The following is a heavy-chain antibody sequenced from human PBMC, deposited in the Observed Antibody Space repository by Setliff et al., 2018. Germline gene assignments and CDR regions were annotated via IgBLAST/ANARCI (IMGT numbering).Heavy chain of an antibody. D-gene: IGHD3-10*01. J-gene: IGHJ6*03. CDR2: ILFSGDT. V-gene: IGHV4-38-2*02. Sequence: SETLSLTCGVSGYSISSGYYWGWIRQPPGKGLEWIGRILFSGDTYYNPSLNSRVTISADTSKNQFSLNLSSVTAADTAVYYCARDNRARHYMDVWGKGTTVTVSS. CDR1: GYSISSGYY. CDR3: ARDNRARHYMDV.